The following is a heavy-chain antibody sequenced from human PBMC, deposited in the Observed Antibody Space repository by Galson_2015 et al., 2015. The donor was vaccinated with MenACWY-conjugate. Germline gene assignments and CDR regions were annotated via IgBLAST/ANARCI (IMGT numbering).Heavy chain of an antibody. D-gene: IGHD3-3*01. Sequence: SLRLSCAASGFTFGTYGIHWVRQAPAKGLEWVALIWDDRSYKYYADSVKGRFTISRDNSKNSLYLQMNSLRAEDTAVYYCARVFDTWYMDVWGKGTTATVSS. CDR3: ARVFDTWYMDV. V-gene: IGHV3-33*08. J-gene: IGHJ6*03. CDR1: GFTFGTYG. CDR2: IWDDRSYK.